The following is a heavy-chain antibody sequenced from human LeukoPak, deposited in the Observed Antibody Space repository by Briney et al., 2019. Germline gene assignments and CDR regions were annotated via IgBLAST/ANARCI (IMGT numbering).Heavy chain of an antibody. V-gene: IGHV3-23*01. CDR3: AKDGTGCGGDCYSDY. J-gene: IGHJ4*02. CDR2: ITYSSGNT. Sequence: GGSLRLSCAASGFTFSAYGMSWFRQAPGKGLERVSAITYSSGNTYYADSVKGRFTISRDNSKNTLYLQMNSLRAEDTALYYCAKDGTGCGGDCYSDYWGQGTLVTVSS. D-gene: IGHD2-21*02. CDR1: GFTFSAYG.